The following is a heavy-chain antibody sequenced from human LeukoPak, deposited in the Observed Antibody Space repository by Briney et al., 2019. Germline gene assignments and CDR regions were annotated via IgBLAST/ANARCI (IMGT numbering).Heavy chain of an antibody. D-gene: IGHD5-18*01. CDR3: ARGQRRHTDMAPSFDY. CDR2: IRYDGSNK. J-gene: IGHJ4*02. Sequence: GGSLRLSCAASGFTFSSYGMHWVRQAPGKGLEWVAFIRYDGSNKYYADSVKGRFTISRDNSKNTLYLQMNSLIAEDTAVYYCARGQRRHTDMAPSFDYWGQGTLVTVSS. V-gene: IGHV3-30*02. CDR1: GFTFSSYG.